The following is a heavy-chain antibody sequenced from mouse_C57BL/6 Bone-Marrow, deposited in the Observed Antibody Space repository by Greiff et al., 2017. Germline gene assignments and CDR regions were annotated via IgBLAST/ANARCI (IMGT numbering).Heavy chain of an antibody. D-gene: IGHD1-1*01. V-gene: IGHV1-82*01. Sequence: QVQLQQSGPELVKPGASVKISCKASGYAFSSSWMNWVKQRPGKGLEWIGRIYPGDGDTNYNGKFKGKATLTADKSSSTASMQLSSLTSEESAVYFCASHYYASRYYAMDYWGQGTAVTVSS. CDR2: IYPGDGDT. J-gene: IGHJ4*01. CDR3: ASHYYASRYYAMDY. CDR1: GYAFSSSW.